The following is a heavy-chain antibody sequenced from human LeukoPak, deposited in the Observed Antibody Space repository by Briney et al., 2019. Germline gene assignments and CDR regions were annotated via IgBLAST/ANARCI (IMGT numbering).Heavy chain of an antibody. V-gene: IGHV3-21*01. J-gene: IGHJ4*02. CDR3: ARVQYYYDSSGYYSDY. Sequence: GSLRLSCAASGFTFSSYSMNWVRQAPGKGLEWVSSISSSSSYIYYADSVKGRFTISRDNAKNSLYLQMSSLRAEDTAVYYCARVQYYYDSSGYYSDYWGQGTLVTVSS. D-gene: IGHD3-22*01. CDR1: GFTFSSYS. CDR2: ISSSSSYI.